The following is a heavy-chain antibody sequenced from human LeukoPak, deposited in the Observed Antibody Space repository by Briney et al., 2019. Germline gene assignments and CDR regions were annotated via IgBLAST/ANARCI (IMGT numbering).Heavy chain of an antibody. J-gene: IGHJ4*02. V-gene: IGHV3-21*01. CDR3: ARDGIEAVAGMFDY. Sequence: PGGSLRLSCAASGFTFSSYSMNWVRQAPGKGLEWVSSISSSSSYIYYADSVKGRFTISRDNAKNSLYLQMNSLRAEDTAVYYCARDGIEAVAGMFDYWGQGTLVTVSS. D-gene: IGHD6-19*01. CDR2: ISSSSSYI. CDR1: GFTFSSYS.